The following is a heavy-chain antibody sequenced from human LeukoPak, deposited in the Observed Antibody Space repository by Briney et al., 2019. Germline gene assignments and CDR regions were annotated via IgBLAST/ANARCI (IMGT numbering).Heavy chain of an antibody. CDR3: ARSHFWSGLTLVPYFDP. V-gene: IGHV4-59*01. J-gene: IGHJ5*02. CDR2: IYYSGIA. CDR1: GGSINSYY. Sequence: SETLSLTCTVSGGSINSYYWNWIRQSPGKGLEWIGNIYYSGIADYNPSFKSRVTISIDTSNSHFSLKLTSVIAADTAVYYCARSHFWSGLTLVPYFDPWGQGTLVTVSS. D-gene: IGHD3-3*02.